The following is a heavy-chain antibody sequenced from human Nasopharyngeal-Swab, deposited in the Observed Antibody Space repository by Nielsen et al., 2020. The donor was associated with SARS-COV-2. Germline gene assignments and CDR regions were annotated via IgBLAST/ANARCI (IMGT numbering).Heavy chain of an antibody. CDR2: NNPNSGGT. D-gene: IGHD6-19*01. V-gene: IGHV1-2*02. CDR3: ARDLSTVIALAGPNYYYYGMDV. J-gene: IGHJ6*02. Sequence: VREARGQGIEWGGWNNPNSGGTNYAQKFQGVVTMTRDTSISTAYMEQSRLRSYDTAVYYCARDLSTVIALAGPNYYYYGMDVWGQGTTVTVSS.